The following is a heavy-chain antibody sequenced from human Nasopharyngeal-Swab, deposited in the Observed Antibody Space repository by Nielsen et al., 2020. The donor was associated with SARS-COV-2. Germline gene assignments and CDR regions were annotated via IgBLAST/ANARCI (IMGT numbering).Heavy chain of an antibody. CDR1: GDTFTNYA. D-gene: IGHD2-2*01. CDR2: INTNTGNP. V-gene: IGHV7-4-1*02. Sequence: ASLKVSCRTSGDTFTNYAMNWLRQAPGQGVEWMGWINTNTGNPMYAQGFTGRFVFSLDTSVSTAYLQISSLKAEDTAVYYCARDLVGLGYYWGQGTLVTVSS. J-gene: IGHJ4*02. CDR3: ARDLVGLGYY.